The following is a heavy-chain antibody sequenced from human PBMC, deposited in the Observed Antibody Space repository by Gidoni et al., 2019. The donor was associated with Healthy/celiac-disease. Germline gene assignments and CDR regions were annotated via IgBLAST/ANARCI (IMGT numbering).Heavy chain of an antibody. J-gene: IGHJ4*02. CDR1: GFTFSSYG. CDR3: AKGDTAMIPVNFDY. V-gene: IGHV3-30*18. CDR2: ISYDGSNK. Sequence: QVQLVESGGGVVQPGRSLRLSCAASGFTFSSYGMHWVRQAPVKGLEWVAVISYDGSNKYYADSVKGRFTISRDNSKNTLYLQMNSLRAEDTAVYYCAKGDTAMIPVNFDYWGQGTLVTVSS. D-gene: IGHD5-18*01.